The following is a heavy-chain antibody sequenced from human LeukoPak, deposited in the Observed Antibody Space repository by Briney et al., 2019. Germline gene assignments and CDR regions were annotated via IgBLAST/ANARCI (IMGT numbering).Heavy chain of an antibody. CDR2: ISSSSSYI. J-gene: IGHJ6*02. D-gene: IGHD3-10*01. CDR1: GFTFSSYS. CDR3: ARDGRETVRGVITQGSGYYGMDV. V-gene: IGHV3-21*01. Sequence: PGGSLRLSCAASGFTFSSYSMNWVRQAPGKGLEWVSSISSSSSYIYYADSVKGRFTISRDNAKNSLYLQMNSLRAEDTAVYYCARDGRETVRGVITQGSGYYGMDVWGQGTTVTVSS.